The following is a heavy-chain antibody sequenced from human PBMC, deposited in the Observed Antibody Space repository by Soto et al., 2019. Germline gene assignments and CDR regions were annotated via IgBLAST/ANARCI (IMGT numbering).Heavy chain of an antibody. Sequence: QVQLVESGGGLVKPGGSLRLSCAASGFTFSDYYMSWIRQAPGKGLEWVSYISSSSSYTNYADSVKGRFTISRDNAKNSLYLQMNSLRAEDTAVYYCARFTMIVGNRYFQHWGQGTLVTVSS. D-gene: IGHD3-22*01. CDR2: ISSSSSYT. J-gene: IGHJ1*01. CDR1: GFTFSDYY. V-gene: IGHV3-11*06. CDR3: ARFTMIVGNRYFQH.